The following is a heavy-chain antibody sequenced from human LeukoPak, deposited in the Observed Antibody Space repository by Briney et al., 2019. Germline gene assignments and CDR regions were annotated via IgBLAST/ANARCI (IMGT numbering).Heavy chain of an antibody. V-gene: IGHV3-48*03. Sequence: GGSLRLSCAVSRFTFSSYEMNWVRQAPGKGLEWVSYISTSASTIYYADSVKGRFTISKDNAKNSLYLQMNSLRAEDTAVYYCATSRGSWPDYFDYWGQGTLVTVSS. CDR2: ISTSASTI. J-gene: IGHJ4*02. CDR3: ATSRGSWPDYFDY. D-gene: IGHD6-13*01. CDR1: RFTFSSYE.